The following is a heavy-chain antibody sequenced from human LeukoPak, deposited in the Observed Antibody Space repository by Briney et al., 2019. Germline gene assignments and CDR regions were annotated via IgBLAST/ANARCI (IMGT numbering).Heavy chain of an antibody. CDR1: GGSFSDYY. V-gene: IGHV4-34*01. CDR2: INHSGST. D-gene: IGHD5-12*01. Sequence: PSETLSLTCAVYGGSFSDYYWSWICQPPGKGLEWIGEINHSGSTNYNPSLNSRVTISVDTSKNQFSLRLSSVTAADTAVYYCARGVGDSYYYYMDVWGKGTTVTLSS. J-gene: IGHJ6*03. CDR3: ARGVGDSYYYYMDV.